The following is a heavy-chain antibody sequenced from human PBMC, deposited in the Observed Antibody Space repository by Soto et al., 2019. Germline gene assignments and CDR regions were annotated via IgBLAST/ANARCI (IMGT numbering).Heavy chain of an antibody. Sequence: GEALKISCKGSGYNFAGYWIAWVRQMPGKGLELRGRIYPSDSDTRYRPSFQGQVTISADKSISSAYLQWCSLRASDTAMYYCARGGVSTRTFDYWGQGTPVTVSS. V-gene: IGHV5-51*01. CDR2: IYPSDSDT. CDR3: ARGGVSTRTFDY. CDR1: GYNFAGYW. J-gene: IGHJ4*02. D-gene: IGHD3-3*01.